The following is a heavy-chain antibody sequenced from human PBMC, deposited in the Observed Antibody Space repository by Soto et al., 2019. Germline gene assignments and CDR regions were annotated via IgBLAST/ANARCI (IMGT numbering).Heavy chain of an antibody. V-gene: IGHV4-39*01. CDR2: IYYSGSP. CDR1: GGSIISSSNF. CDR3: ARKVTMVRGVSIRWFDP. J-gene: IGHJ5*02. Sequence: SETLSLTCTVSGGSIISSSNFWGWIRQPPGMGLEWIGSIYYSGSPHYNPSLRSRVTISVETSRNQFSLKLSSVTAADTAVYYCARKVTMVRGVSIRWFDPWGQGTLVTVSS. D-gene: IGHD3-10*01.